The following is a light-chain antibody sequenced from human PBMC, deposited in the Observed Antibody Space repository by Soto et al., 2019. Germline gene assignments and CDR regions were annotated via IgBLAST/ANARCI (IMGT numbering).Light chain of an antibody. CDR2: GAS. Sequence: EIVLTQSPGTLSLSPGERATLSCRARPSVSSSYLAWYQQKPGQSPRLLIYGASSRATGIPDRFSGSGSGTDFTLTISRLEPEDFAVYDCQQYGSSPPWTFRRGTKVEIK. J-gene: IGKJ1*01. V-gene: IGKV3-20*01. CDR1: PSVSSSY. CDR3: QQYGSSPPWT.